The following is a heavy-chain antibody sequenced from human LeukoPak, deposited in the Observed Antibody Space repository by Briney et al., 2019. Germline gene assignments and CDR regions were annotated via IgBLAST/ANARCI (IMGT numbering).Heavy chain of an antibody. J-gene: IGHJ4*02. Sequence: SDTLSLTCTVSLGSISSSEFYWGWIRQSPGKGLEWIGTMFYNGATKTNPSLSSRVTMSIDTSKNQLSLKLRSVTAADTAVYYCAREARFSILVDDSGDFWGQGTLVIVSS. CDR3: AREARFSILVDDSGDF. D-gene: IGHD2/OR15-2a*01. CDR1: LGSISSSEFY. V-gene: IGHV4-39*07. CDR2: MFYNGAT.